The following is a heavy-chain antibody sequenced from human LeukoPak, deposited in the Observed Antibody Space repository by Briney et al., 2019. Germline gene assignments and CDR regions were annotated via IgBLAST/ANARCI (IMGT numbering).Heavy chain of an antibody. D-gene: IGHD3-9*01. CDR1: GFTFSSYE. CDR3: AKDVPPYYDILTGYYLEYYFDY. V-gene: IGHV3-48*03. J-gene: IGHJ4*02. Sequence: GGSLRLSCEASGFTFSSYEMNWVRQAPGKGLEWVSYISSFSSTIYYADSVMGRFTISRDNAKNSLYLQMNSLRAEDTAVYYCAKDVPPYYDILTGYYLEYYFDYWGQGTLVTVSS. CDR2: ISSFSSTI.